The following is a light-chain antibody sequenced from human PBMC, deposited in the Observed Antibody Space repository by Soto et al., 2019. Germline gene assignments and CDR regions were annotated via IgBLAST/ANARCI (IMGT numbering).Light chain of an antibody. CDR1: QSISSW. CDR3: QQYETFSGT. Sequence: GDGVTITCRASQSISSWLAWYQQKPGEAPKLLIYDASALPRGVPSRFSGSGSGTKFTLTIASLQPDDFATYYCQQYETFSGTFGPGTKVDI. J-gene: IGKJ1*01. V-gene: IGKV1-5*01. CDR2: DAS.